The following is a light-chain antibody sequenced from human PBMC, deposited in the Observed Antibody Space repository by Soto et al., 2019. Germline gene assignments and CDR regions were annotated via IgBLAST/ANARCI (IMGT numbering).Light chain of an antibody. Sequence: DIQMTQSPSTLSASVGDRVTITCRASQSINRWVAWYQQKPGKAPKTLIYDASSLESGVPSRFSGSGSGTEFTLTISSLQTDDFATYYCQQYHIYSRTFGQGTKVEIK. J-gene: IGKJ1*01. CDR3: QQYHIYSRT. CDR2: DAS. V-gene: IGKV1-5*01. CDR1: QSINRW.